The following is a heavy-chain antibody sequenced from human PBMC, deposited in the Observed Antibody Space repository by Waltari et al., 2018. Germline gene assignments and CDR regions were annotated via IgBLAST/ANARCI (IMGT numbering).Heavy chain of an antibody. CDR3: AKDPMAARPYYFDY. D-gene: IGHD6-6*01. Sequence: EVQLLESGGGLVQPGGSLRLSCAASGFTFSSYAMSWVRQAPGKGLGGVSAISGSGGRTYNAESVKGRFTISRDNSKNTLYLQMNSLRAEDTAVYYCAKDPMAARPYYFDYWGQGTLVTVSS. J-gene: IGHJ4*02. CDR1: GFTFSSYA. CDR2: ISGSGGRT. V-gene: IGHV3-23*01.